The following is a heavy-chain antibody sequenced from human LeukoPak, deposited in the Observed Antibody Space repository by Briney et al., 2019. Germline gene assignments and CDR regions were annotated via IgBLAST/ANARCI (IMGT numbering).Heavy chain of an antibody. V-gene: IGHV1-46*01. J-gene: IGHJ3*02. CDR1: GYTFASYY. Sequence: ASVKVSCKASGYTFASYYIHWVRQAPGQGLEWMGIINPSGGSTTYAQILQGRVTMTRDTSTSTVYMELSSLRSEDTAVYYCVRVVTPSAYDIWGQGTMVTASS. CDR2: INPSGGST. CDR3: VRVVTPSAYDI. D-gene: IGHD2-21*02.